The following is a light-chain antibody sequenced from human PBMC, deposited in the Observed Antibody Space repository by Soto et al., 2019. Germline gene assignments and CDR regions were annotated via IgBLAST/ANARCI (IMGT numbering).Light chain of an antibody. J-gene: IGKJ2*01. V-gene: IGKV3-20*01. Sequence: EVVLTQSPGTLALSPGERATLSCRASHSITNNYLAWYQQKPGQAPRRLIFGASNRAAGVPDRFSGSASGTDFTLTISKLEHADLAVYYCQQYSSTPYTFGQGSRLEIK. CDR1: HSITNNY. CDR3: QQYSSTPYT. CDR2: GAS.